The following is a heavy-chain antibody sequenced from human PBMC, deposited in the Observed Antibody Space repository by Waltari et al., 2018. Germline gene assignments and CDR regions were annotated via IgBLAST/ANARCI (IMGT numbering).Heavy chain of an antibody. V-gene: IGHV4-31*03. D-gene: IGHD2-2*01. J-gene: IGHJ3*02. CDR1: GGSISSGGYY. Sequence: QVQLQESGPGLVKPSQTLSLTCTVSGGSISSGGYYWSWIRQPPGKGLEWIGYIYYSGSTYYNPSLKSRVTISVDTSKNQFSLKLSSVTAADTAVYYCARELIVVVPAAMDRGSFDIWGQGTMVTVSS. CDR2: IYYSGST. CDR3: ARELIVVVPAAMDRGSFDI.